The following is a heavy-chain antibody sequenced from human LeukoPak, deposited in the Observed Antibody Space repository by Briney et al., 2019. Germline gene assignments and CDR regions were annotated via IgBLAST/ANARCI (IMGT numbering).Heavy chain of an antibody. V-gene: IGHV4-30-2*01. D-gene: IGHD4-23*01. CDR3: ASLDDYGGKVFDY. J-gene: IGHJ4*02. CDR2: IYHSGST. CDR1: GGSISSSSYS. Sequence: PSETLSLTCTVSGGSISSSSYSWSWIRQPPGKGLEWIGYIYHSGSTYYNPSLKSRVTISVDRSKNQFSLKLSSVTAADTAVYYCASLDDYGGKVFDYWGQGTLVTVSS.